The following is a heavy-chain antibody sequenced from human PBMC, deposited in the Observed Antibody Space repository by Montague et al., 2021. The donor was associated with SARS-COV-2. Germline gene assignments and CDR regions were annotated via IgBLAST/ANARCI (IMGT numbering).Heavy chain of an antibody. CDR3: ARAFIAAAGTTSFDY. Sequence: SETLSLTCTVSGGSISSSSYFWGWIRQPPGKGLEWIGSIYYSGSTYYNPSLKSRVTISVDTPKNQFSLKLSSVTAADTAVYYCARAFIAAAGTTSFDYWGQGTLVTVSS. J-gene: IGHJ4*02. V-gene: IGHV4-39*01. CDR2: IYYSGST. CDR1: GGSISSSSYF. D-gene: IGHD6-13*01.